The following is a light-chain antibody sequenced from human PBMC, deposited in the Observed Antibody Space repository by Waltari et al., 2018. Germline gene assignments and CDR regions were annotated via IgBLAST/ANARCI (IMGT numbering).Light chain of an antibody. Sequence: QSALTQPASVSGSPGQSITISCTGTSSDVGGYKYVSWYQQHPGKAPKLMIYEASNRPAGVSNPFSGAKSGNTASLTISGLHAEDEADYYCCSYTSSSTGVFGGGTKLTVL. CDR3: CSYTSSSTGV. CDR1: SSDVGGYKY. CDR2: EAS. V-gene: IGLV2-14*01. J-gene: IGLJ3*02.